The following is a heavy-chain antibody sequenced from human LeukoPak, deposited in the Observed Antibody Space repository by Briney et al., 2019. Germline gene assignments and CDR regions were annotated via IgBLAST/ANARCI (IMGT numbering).Heavy chain of an antibody. CDR1: GFTVSSNS. CDR3: AKDDRWLQFCC. V-gene: IGHV3-53*01. J-gene: IGHJ4*02. CDR2: IYSAGSI. D-gene: IGHD5-24*01. Sequence: PGGSLRLSCTVYGFTVSSNSMSWVRQAPGKGLEWVSFIYSAGSIYYSDSVKGRFTISIDNSKNTLYLQMNSLRAEDTAVYYCAKDDRWLQFCCWGQGTLVTVSA.